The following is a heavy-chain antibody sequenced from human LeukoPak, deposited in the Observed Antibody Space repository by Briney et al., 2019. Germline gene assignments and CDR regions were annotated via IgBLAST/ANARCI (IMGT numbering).Heavy chain of an antibody. CDR3: ARDGAIFDSSGYYFLW. CDR1: GGTFSRSG. Sequence: ASVKVSCKASGGTFSRSGISWVRQAPGQGLEWMGGIIPIFGTANYAQKFQGRVRITADESTSTAYLELTSLRSEDTAIYYCARDGAIFDSSGYYFLWWAQGPLVTVSS. V-gene: IGHV1-69*13. J-gene: IGHJ4*02. CDR2: IIPIFGTA. D-gene: IGHD3-22*01.